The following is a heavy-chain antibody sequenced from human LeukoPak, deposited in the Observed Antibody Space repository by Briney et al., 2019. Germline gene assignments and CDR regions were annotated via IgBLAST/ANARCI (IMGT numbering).Heavy chain of an antibody. CDR3: ANTLTYAFDI. CDR1: GGTFSSYA. CDR2: IIPIFGTA. J-gene: IGHJ3*02. V-gene: IGHV1-69*05. Sequence: ASVKVSCKASGGTFSSYAISWVRQAPGQGLEWMGGIIPIFGTANYAQKFQGRVTITTDESTSTAYMELSSLRSEDTAVYYCANTLTYAFDIWGQGTMVTVSS. D-gene: IGHD3-16*01.